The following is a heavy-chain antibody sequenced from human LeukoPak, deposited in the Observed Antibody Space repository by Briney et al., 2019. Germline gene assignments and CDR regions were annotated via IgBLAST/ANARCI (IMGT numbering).Heavy chain of an antibody. CDR1: GYSISSGYY. J-gene: IGHJ4*02. Sequence: SETLSLTCAVSGYSISSGYYWGWIRQPPGKGLEWIGSIYHSGSTDHNPSLKSRVTISVDTTKNQFSLNLSSVTAADTAVYYCARRQYQLPFDYWSQGTLVTVSS. CDR3: ARRQYQLPFDY. V-gene: IGHV4-38-2*01. D-gene: IGHD2-2*01. CDR2: IYHSGST.